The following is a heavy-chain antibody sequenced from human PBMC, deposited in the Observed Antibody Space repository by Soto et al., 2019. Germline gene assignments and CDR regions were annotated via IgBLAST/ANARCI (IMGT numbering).Heavy chain of an antibody. D-gene: IGHD3-10*01. J-gene: IGHJ5*02. Sequence: QVQLGHSGAGMNKPGASVTVSCKASGVTFSSYAISWVRQAPGHGLEWMVCIIPISGTANYAQKFQGRVTSTADECTSTPYTNLSSLRYEDTAVYYHARGTRVSYYGSGSYTRKNNWFDPWGQGTLVTVSS. CDR2: IIPISGTA. CDR1: GVTFSSYA. CDR3: ARGTRVSYYGSGSYTRKNNWFDP. V-gene: IGHV1-69*01.